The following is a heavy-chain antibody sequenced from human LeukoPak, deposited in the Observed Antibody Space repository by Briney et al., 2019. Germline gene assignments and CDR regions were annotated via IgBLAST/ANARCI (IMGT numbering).Heavy chain of an antibody. CDR1: GFTFSSYA. CDR3: ARGSSFGSSSYKFDY. CDR2: ISYDGSNK. V-gene: IGHV3-30-3*01. J-gene: IGHJ4*02. D-gene: IGHD6-6*01. Sequence: GGSLRLSCAASGFTFSSYAMHWVRQAPGKGLEWVAVISYDGSNKYYADSVKGRFTISRDNSKNTLYLQMNSLRAEDTAVYYCARGSSFGSSSYKFDYWGQGTLVTVSS.